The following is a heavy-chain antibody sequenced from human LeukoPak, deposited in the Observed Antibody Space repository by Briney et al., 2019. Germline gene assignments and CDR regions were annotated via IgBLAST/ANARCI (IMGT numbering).Heavy chain of an antibody. D-gene: IGHD1-26*01. Sequence: SETLSLTCTVSGCSINNYYWGWIRQPPGKGLEYIGYIYYSGTTNCYPSLNNRVTMSIDTSKNQFSLKLSSVTAADTAVYYCARHENGGTYPMNYWGQGTLVTVSS. CDR3: ARHENGGTYPMNY. CDR1: GCSINNYY. V-gene: IGHV4-59*08. J-gene: IGHJ4*02. CDR2: IYYSGTT.